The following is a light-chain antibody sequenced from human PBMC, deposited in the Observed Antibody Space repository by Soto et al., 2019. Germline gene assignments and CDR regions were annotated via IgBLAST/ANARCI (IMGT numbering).Light chain of an antibody. CDR1: NSNIGSYY. J-gene: IGLJ3*02. CDR3: GTWDSSLSVGV. V-gene: IGLV1-51*02. Sequence: QSVLTQPPSVSAAPGQKVTISCSGNNSNIGSYYVSWYQQLPGTAPKLLMYENNKRPSGIPDRFSGSKSGTSATLGITGLQTGDEADYYCGTWDSSLSVGVFGGGTKLTVL. CDR2: ENN.